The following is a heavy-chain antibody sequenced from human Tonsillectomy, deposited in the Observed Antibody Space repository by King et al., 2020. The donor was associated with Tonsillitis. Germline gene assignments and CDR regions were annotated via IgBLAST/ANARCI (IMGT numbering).Heavy chain of an antibody. D-gene: IGHD3-22*01. CDR2: ITSSGSKI. V-gene: IGHV3-48*03. Sequence: VQLVESGGGLVQPGVSLKLSCAASGFTFSNYEMNWVHQAPGKRLEWVSYITSSGSKIYYADSVKGRFTISRDNAKNTLSLQMNSLRAEDTAVYYCARENSSSGFYYYGMDVWGQGTTVTVSS. CDR3: ARENSSSGFYYYGMDV. J-gene: IGHJ6*02. CDR1: GFTFSNYE.